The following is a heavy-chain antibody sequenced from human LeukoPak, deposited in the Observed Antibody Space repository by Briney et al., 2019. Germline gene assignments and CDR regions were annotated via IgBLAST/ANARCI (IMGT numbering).Heavy chain of an antibody. D-gene: IGHD2/OR15-2a*01. J-gene: IGHJ4*02. Sequence: ASVKVSCKASGYTFTSYYMHWVRQAPGQGLEWMGIINPSGGSTNYAQKLQGRVTMTTDTSTTTAYMELRSLRSDDTAVYYCAREVYGSFDYWGQGTLVTVSS. CDR2: INPSGGST. CDR3: AREVYGSFDY. CDR1: GYTFTSYY. V-gene: IGHV1-46*01.